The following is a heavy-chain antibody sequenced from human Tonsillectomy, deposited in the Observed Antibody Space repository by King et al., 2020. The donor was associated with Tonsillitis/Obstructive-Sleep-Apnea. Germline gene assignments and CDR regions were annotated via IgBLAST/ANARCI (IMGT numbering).Heavy chain of an antibody. CDR2: IYSGGST. D-gene: IGHD4-17*01. V-gene: IGHV3-53*01. Sequence: VQLVESGGGLIQPGGSLRLSCAASGFTVSSNYMSWVRQAPGKGLEWVAVIYSGGSTYYSDYVKGRFTISTDNSKNTLYLQMNSLRAEDTAVYYCARDHTTVTNGVILWYFDLWGRGTLVTVSS. CDR1: GFTVSSNY. CDR3: ARDHTTVTNGVILWYFDL. J-gene: IGHJ2*01.